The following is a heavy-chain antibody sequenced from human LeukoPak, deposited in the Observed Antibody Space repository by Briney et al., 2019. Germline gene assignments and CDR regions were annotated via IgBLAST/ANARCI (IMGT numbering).Heavy chain of an antibody. Sequence: ASVKVSCKASGYTFTSNYIHWVRRAPGQGLEWMGMIYPRDGSTSYAQKFQGRVTVTRDTSTSTVHMELSGLRSEDTAVYYCARDQEGFDYWGQGTLVTVSS. CDR2: IYPRDGST. CDR3: ARDQEGFDY. J-gene: IGHJ4*02. V-gene: IGHV1-46*01. CDR1: GYTFTSNY.